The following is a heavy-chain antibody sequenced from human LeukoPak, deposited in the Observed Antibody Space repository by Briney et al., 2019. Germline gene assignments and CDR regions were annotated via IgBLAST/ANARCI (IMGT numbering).Heavy chain of an antibody. CDR3: AKPVVVTAIIGYYFDY. J-gene: IGHJ4*02. CDR1: GFTFSSYA. CDR2: ISGSGGST. V-gene: IGHV3-23*01. Sequence: GGSLRLSCAASGFTFSSYAMSWVRQAPGKGLEWVSAISGSGGSTYYADSVKGRFTISRDKSKNTLYLQMNSLRAEDTAVYYCAKPVVVTAIIGYYFDYWGQGTLVTVSS. D-gene: IGHD2-21*02.